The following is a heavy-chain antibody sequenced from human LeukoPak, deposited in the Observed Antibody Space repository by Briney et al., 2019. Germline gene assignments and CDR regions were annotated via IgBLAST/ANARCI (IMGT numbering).Heavy chain of an antibody. J-gene: IGHJ5*02. CDR3: ARGVSSTSWGDWFDP. Sequence: SETLSLTCTVSGGSISTYYWSWIRQPPGKGLEWIGYIYYSGSTNYNPSLKSRVSISVDTSKNQFSLKLSSVTAADTAVYYCARGVSSTSWGDWFDPWGQGTLVTVSS. D-gene: IGHD2-2*01. CDR1: GGSISTYY. V-gene: IGHV4-59*01. CDR2: IYYSGST.